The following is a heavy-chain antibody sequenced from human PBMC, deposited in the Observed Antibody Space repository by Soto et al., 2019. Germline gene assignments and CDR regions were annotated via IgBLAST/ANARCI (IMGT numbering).Heavy chain of an antibody. J-gene: IGHJ4*02. CDR3: AIPPILTMADHDDY. V-gene: IGHV1-3*01. CDR2: INAGNGNT. D-gene: IGHD3-10*01. Sequence: ASVKVSCKASGYTFTSYAMHWVRQAPGQRLEWMGWINAGNGNTKYSQKFQGRVTITRDTSASTAYMELSSLRSEDTAVYYCAIPPILTMADHDDYWCQGTLVTVSS. CDR1: GYTFTSYA.